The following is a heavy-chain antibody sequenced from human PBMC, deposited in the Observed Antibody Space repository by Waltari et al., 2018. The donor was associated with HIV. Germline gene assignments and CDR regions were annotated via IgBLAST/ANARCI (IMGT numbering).Heavy chain of an antibody. V-gene: IGHV3-21*01. J-gene: IGHJ6*02. CDR3: AGDLSYYYGMDV. Sequence: EVRLVESGGGLVKPGGSLRLSCVVSGFSFSSYSMKWVRKAPGKGLEWVSSIMGPRDYIYYVDSVKVRFTVSRDNAKNSLYLQMNSLRAEDSAIYYCAGDLSYYYGMDVWGPGTTVIVSS. CDR1: GFSFSSYS. CDR2: IMGPRDYI.